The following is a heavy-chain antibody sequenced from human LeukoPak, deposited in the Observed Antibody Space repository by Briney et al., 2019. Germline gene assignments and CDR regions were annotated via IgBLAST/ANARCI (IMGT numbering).Heavy chain of an antibody. J-gene: IGHJ4*02. CDR3: AKDSSGSYLFDY. V-gene: IGHV3-66*02. Sequence: GGSLRLSCAASGFTVSSNYMSWVRQAPGKGLEWVSVIYSGGSTYYADSVKGRFTISRDNSKNTLYLQMNSLRAEDTAVYYCAKDSSGSYLFDYWGQGTLVTVSS. D-gene: IGHD1-26*01. CDR2: IYSGGST. CDR1: GFTVSSNY.